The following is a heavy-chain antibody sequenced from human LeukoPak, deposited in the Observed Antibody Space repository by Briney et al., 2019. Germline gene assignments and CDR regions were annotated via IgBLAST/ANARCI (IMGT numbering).Heavy chain of an antibody. Sequence: PSETLSLTCTVSGGSISSYYWSWIRQPPGKGLEWIGYIYYSGSTNYNPSLKSRVTISVDTSKNQFSLKLSSVTAADTAVYYCARDGRLAYCGGDCYDAFDIWGQGTMVTVSS. D-gene: IGHD2-21*02. CDR3: ARDGRLAYCGGDCYDAFDI. CDR1: GGSISSYY. V-gene: IGHV4-59*01. J-gene: IGHJ3*02. CDR2: IYYSGST.